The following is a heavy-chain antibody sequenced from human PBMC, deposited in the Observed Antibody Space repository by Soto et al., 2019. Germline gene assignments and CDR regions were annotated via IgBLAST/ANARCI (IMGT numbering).Heavy chain of an antibody. CDR2: INHSGST. CDR1: GGSFSGYY. CDR3: AREKPYSSSWYHDY. D-gene: IGHD6-13*01. Sequence: QVQLQQWGAGLLKPSETLSLTCAVYGGSFSGYYWSWIRQPPGKGLEWIGEINHSGSTNYNPSLKSRVTISVDTSKNQFSLKLSSVTAADTAVYYYAREKPYSSSWYHDYWGQGTLVTVSS. V-gene: IGHV4-34*01. J-gene: IGHJ4*02.